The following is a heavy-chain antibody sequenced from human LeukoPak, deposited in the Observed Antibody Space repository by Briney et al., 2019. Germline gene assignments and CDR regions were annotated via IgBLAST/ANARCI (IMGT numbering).Heavy chain of an antibody. D-gene: IGHD3-3*01. CDR3: ARGYYDFPF. Sequence: ASVKVSCKASGGTFSSYAISWVRQAPGQGLEWMGIINPIGGSTTYAQNFQGRVTMTRDTSTSTVYMDLTSLRSEDTAVYYCARGYYDFPFWGQGTLVTVSP. CDR1: GGTFSSYA. J-gene: IGHJ4*02. V-gene: IGHV1-46*01. CDR2: INPIGGST.